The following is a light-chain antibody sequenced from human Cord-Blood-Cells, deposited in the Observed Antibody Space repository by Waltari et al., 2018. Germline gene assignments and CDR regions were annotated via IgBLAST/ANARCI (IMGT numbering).Light chain of an antibody. CDR3: QQYNNWPPVT. CDR1: QSVSTN. V-gene: IGKV3-15*01. J-gene: IGKJ5*01. CDR2: GAS. Sequence: EIVMTQSPATLSVSPGERATLSYRDSQSVSTNLAWYQQTPGQAPRLLIYGASTRATGTPARFSGSEAGKEFTLTISSLECEDFAVYYCQQYNNWPPVTFGQGTRLEIK.